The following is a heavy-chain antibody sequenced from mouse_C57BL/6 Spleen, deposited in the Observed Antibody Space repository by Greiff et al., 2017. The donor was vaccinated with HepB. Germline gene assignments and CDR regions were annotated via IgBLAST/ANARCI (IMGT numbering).Heavy chain of an antibody. CDR3: AGRGYDGYTRYFDY. J-gene: IGHJ2*01. CDR2: INPNYGTT. D-gene: IGHD2-3*01. Sequence: VQLQQSGPELVKPGASVKISCKASGYSFTDYNMNWVKQSNGKSLEWIGVINPNYGTTSYNQKFKGKATLTVDQSSSTAYMQLNSRTSEDSAVYYCAGRGYDGYTRYFDYWGQGTTLTVSS. V-gene: IGHV1-39*01. CDR1: GYSFTDYN.